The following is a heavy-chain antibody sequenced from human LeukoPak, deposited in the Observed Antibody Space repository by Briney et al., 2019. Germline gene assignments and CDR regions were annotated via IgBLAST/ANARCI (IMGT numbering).Heavy chain of an antibody. CDR3: AKDAFYCSSTSCYAFDY. CDR2: ISGSGGST. V-gene: IGHV3-23*01. CDR1: GCTFSSYA. D-gene: IGHD2-2*01. J-gene: IGHJ4*02. Sequence: GGSLRLSCADSGCTFSSYAMSWVRQAPGKGLEWVSAISGSGGSTYYADSVKGRFTISRDNSKNTLYLQMNSLRAEDTAVYYCAKDAFYCSSTSCYAFDYWGQGTLVTVSS.